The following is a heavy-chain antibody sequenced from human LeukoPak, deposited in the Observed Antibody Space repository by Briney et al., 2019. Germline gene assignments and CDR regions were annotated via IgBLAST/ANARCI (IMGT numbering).Heavy chain of an antibody. V-gene: IGHV4-61*02. Sequence: SETLSLTCTVSGGSISSGSYYWSWIRQPAGKGLEWIGRIYTSGSTYYNPSLKSRVTISVDTSKNQFSLKLSSVTAADTAVYYCARGEQWLGSWFDYWGQGTLVTVSS. J-gene: IGHJ4*02. CDR1: GGSISSGSYY. D-gene: IGHD6-19*01. CDR3: ARGEQWLGSWFDY. CDR2: IYTSGST.